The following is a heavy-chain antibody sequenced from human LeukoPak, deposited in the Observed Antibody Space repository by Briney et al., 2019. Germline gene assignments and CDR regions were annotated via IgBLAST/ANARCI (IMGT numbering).Heavy chain of an antibody. CDR3: ARSDYYDSSGYWRIRAYWFDP. V-gene: IGHV1-46*01. CDR1: GYTFTSYY. CDR2: INPSGGST. Sequence: GASVKVSCKASGYTFTSYYMHWVRQAPGQGLEWMGIINPSGGSTSYAQKFQGRVTITADESTSTAYMELSSLRSEDTAVYYCARSDYYDSSGYWRIRAYWFDPWGQGTLVTVSS. D-gene: IGHD3-22*01. J-gene: IGHJ5*02.